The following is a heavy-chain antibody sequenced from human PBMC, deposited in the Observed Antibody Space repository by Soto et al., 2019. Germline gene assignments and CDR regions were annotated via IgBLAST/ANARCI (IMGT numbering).Heavy chain of an antibody. CDR1: GYTFTSYA. Sequence: QVQLVQSGAEVKKPGASVKVSCKASGYTFTSYAMHWVRHAPGQRLEWMGWINAGNGNTKYSPKFQGRVTITRDTSASTAYMELSSLRSEDTAVYYCARGYGGPIGWFDPWGQGTLVTVYS. V-gene: IGHV1-3*01. J-gene: IGHJ5*02. D-gene: IGHD3-16*01. CDR3: ARGYGGPIGWFDP. CDR2: INAGNGNT.